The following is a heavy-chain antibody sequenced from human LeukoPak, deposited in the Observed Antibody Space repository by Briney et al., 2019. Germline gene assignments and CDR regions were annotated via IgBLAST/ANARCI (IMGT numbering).Heavy chain of an antibody. CDR1: GYTFTSYY. J-gene: IGHJ4*02. Sequence: ASVKVSSKASGYTFTSYYMHWVRQATGQGLEWMGWMSPNSGNTGYAQKFQGRVTMTRDTSTGTAYLELSSLRSEDSAVYYCVRTPPNWGADFWGQGTLVTVSS. D-gene: IGHD7-27*01. V-gene: IGHV1-8*02. CDR3: VRTPPNWGADF. CDR2: MSPNSGNT.